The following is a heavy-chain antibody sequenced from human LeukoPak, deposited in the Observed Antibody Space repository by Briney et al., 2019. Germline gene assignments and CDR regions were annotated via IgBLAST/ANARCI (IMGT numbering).Heavy chain of an antibody. Sequence: SVKVSCKASVGTFISYAISWVRQAPGQGREWMGGIIPIFGTANYAQKFQGRVTITADESTSTDYMELSSLRSEDTAVYYCARDYYDSSGYYYEAVDPWGQGTLVTVSS. CDR2: IIPIFGTA. J-gene: IGHJ5*02. CDR3: ARDYYDSSGYYYEAVDP. CDR1: VGTFISYA. V-gene: IGHV1-69*01. D-gene: IGHD3-22*01.